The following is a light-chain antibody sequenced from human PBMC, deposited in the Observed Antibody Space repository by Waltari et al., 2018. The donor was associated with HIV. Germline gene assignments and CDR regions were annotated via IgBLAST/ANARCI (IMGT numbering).Light chain of an antibody. CDR2: GNN. V-gene: IGLV1-40*01. CDR3: QSYDSSLSGSVV. Sequence: QSVLTQPPSVSGAPGLRVAISCTGSSFNIGAGYDVHWYQQLPGTAPKLLIYGNNNRPSEVPDRFSGSKSGTSASLAITGLQAEDEADYYCQSYDSSLSGSVVFGGGTRLTVL. J-gene: IGLJ2*01. CDR1: SFNIGAGYD.